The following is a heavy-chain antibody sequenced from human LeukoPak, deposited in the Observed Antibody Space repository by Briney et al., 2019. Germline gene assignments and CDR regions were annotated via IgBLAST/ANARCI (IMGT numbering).Heavy chain of an antibody. D-gene: IGHD6-19*01. V-gene: IGHV3-23*01. CDR1: GFTFSSYA. CDR3: AKVKGSAVAGTGARFDP. CDR2: ISGSGGST. Sequence: GGSLRLSCAASGFTFSSYALSWVRQAPGKGLEWVSAISGSGGSTYYADSVKGRFTISRDNSKNTLYLQMNSLRAEDTAVYYCAKVKGSAVAGTGARFDPWGQGTLVTVSS. J-gene: IGHJ5*02.